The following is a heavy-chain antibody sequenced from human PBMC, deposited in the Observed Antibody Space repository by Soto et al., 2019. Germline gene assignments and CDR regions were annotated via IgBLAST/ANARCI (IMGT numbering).Heavy chain of an antibody. CDR2: IFSNDEK. J-gene: IGHJ5*02. V-gene: IGHV2-26*01. Sequence: SGPTLVNPTETLTLTCTVSGFSLSNARMGVSWIRQPPGKALEWLAHIFSNDEKSYSTSLKSRLTISKDTSKSQVVLTMTNMDPVDTATYYCARILAQTWYDFWSGYLYNWFDPWGQGTLVTVSS. CDR1: GFSLSNARMG. D-gene: IGHD3-3*01. CDR3: ARILAQTWYDFWSGYLYNWFDP.